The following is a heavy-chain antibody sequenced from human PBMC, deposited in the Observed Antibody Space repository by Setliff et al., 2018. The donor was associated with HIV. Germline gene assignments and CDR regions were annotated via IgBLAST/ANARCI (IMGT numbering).Heavy chain of an antibody. CDR3: ARGTTLNVVPDAFDI. CDR2: IYHAGNT. V-gene: IGHV4-38-2*02. D-gene: IGHD4-17*01. Sequence: SETLSLTCTVTGYSISSGYYWAWIRQPPGKGLEWIGHIYHAGNTYYNPSLKSRVTISVDTSKNQISLRLTFLTAADTALYYCARGTTLNVVPDAFDIWGQGTMVTVSS. J-gene: IGHJ3*02. CDR1: GYSISSGYY.